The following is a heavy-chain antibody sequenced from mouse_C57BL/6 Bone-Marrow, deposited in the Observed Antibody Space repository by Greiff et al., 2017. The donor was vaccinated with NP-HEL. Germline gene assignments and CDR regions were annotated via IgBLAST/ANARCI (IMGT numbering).Heavy chain of an antibody. CDR2: IYPRGGNT. J-gene: IGHJ4*01. Sequence: VKLMESGAELARPGASVKLSCKASGYTFTSYGISWVKQRTGQGLEWIGEIYPRGGNTYYNEKFKGKSTLTADKSSSTAYMELRSLTSEDSAVYFCASDHPGAMDYWGQGTSVTVSS. CDR3: ASDHPGAMDY. V-gene: IGHV1-81*01. CDR1: GYTFTSYG.